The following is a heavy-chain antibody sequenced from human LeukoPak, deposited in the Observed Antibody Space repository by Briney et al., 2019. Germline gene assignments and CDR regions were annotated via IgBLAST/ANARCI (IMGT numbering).Heavy chain of an antibody. V-gene: IGHV3-74*01. Sequence: GGSLRLSCAASGFTFGIYWMHWVRQVPGKGLVWVSRISGDGSSTNYADSVKGRFTISRDNAKNTLYLQMNSLRAEDTAVYYCARGGGSGWYWGQGTLVTVSS. CDR1: GFTFGIYW. CDR2: ISGDGSST. CDR3: ARGGGSGWY. D-gene: IGHD6-19*01. J-gene: IGHJ4*02.